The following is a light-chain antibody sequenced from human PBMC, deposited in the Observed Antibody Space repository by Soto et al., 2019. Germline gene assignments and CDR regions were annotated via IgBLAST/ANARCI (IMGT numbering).Light chain of an antibody. V-gene: IGKV1-5*03. J-gene: IGKJ4*01. CDR2: KAS. Sequence: TQSPSTLSGSVGDRVTITCRASQTISSWLAWYQQKPGKAPKLLIYKASTLKSGVPSRFSGSESGTDFTLTISSLQPEDFATYYCQQTYSAPLTFGGGTKVDIK. CDR3: QQTYSAPLT. CDR1: QTISSW.